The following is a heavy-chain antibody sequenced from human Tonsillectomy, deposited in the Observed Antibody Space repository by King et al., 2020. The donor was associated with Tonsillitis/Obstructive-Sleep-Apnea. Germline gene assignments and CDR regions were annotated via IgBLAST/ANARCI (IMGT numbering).Heavy chain of an antibody. Sequence: RLQESGPGLVKPSETLSLICTVSGGSISTSSNYWGWIRQPPGKGLEWIGSMYYIGTTHYNPSPKSRFTISVDTSKNQISLKLSSVTAADTAVYYCARHSYSSGYYPFDYWGQGTLVTVSS. V-gene: IGHV4-39*01. J-gene: IGHJ4*02. CDR1: GGSISTSSNY. D-gene: IGHD6-19*01. CDR2: MYYIGTT. CDR3: ARHSYSSGYYPFDY.